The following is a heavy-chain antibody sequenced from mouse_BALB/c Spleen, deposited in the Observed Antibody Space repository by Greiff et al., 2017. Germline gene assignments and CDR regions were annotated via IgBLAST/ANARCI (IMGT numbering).Heavy chain of an antibody. V-gene: IGHV5-6*01. Sequence: EVMLVESGGDLVKPGGSLKLSCAASGFTFSSYGMSWVRQTPDKRLEWVATISSGGSYTYYPDSVKGRFTISRDNAKNTLYLQMSSLKSEDTAMYYCARHELTGGWFAYWGQGTLVTVSA. CDR3: ARHELTGGWFAY. CDR1: GFTFSSYG. J-gene: IGHJ3*01. CDR2: ISSGGSYT. D-gene: IGHD4-1*01.